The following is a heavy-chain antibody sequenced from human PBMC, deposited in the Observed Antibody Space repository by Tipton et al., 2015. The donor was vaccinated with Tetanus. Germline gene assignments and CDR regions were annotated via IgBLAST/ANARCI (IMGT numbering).Heavy chain of an antibody. CDR3: ARPLTSVAFGGFAFDV. D-gene: IGHD3-16*01. Sequence: QLVQSGAEAKKPGESLKISCRGSGYSFSSYWIAWVRQVPGKGLEWMGIFFPGDSESRYSPSFQGQVTMSGDNSIRTAYLQWNSLRASDTATYYCARPLTSVAFGGFAFDVWGQGTLVTVSS. J-gene: IGHJ3*01. CDR2: FFPGDSES. CDR1: GYSFSSYW. V-gene: IGHV5-51*01.